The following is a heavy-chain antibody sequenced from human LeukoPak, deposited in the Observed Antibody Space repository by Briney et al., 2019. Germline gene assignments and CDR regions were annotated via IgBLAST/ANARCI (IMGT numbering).Heavy chain of an antibody. D-gene: IGHD6-13*01. CDR2: IFSSGGT. Sequence: PSETLSLTCTVSGGSISSFSWNWIRQTAGKGPEWIGRIFSSGGTNYNPSLNGRVTLSVDTSKNQLSLVLKSVTAADTAVYYCASGLFGSSSWSESGYFASWGLGPLVTVSS. J-gene: IGHJ4*02. CDR3: ASGLFGSSSWSESGYFAS. CDR1: GGSISSFS. V-gene: IGHV4-4*07.